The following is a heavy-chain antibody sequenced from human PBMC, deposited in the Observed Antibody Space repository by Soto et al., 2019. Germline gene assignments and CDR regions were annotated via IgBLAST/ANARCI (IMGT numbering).Heavy chain of an antibody. V-gene: IGHV1-69*02. CDR1: GGAFTSYT. CDR3: ATSYGSGSAHFDY. CDR2: IIPILRMA. J-gene: IGHJ4*02. Sequence: QVQLVQSGAEVKMPGSSVKVSCTASGGAFTSYTFSWVRQVPGQGREWMERIIPILRMADFAQKFQGRVTINADESTSTVYMKLSSLRSEDTAVYYCATSYGSGSAHFDYWGQGTLVTVS. D-gene: IGHD3-10*01.